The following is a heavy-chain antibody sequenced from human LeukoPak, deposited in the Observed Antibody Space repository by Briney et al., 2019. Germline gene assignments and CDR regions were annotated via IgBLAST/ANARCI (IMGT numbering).Heavy chain of an antibody. Sequence: GGSVKVSCKASGGTFSSYAISWVRPAPGQGLEWMGGIIPIFGTANYAQKFQGRVTITTDESTSTAYMELSSLRSEDTAVYYCARGEYYYGSGSYSKRYYYYYYMDVWGKGTTVTVSS. CDR3: ARGEYYYGSGSYSKRYYYYYYMDV. D-gene: IGHD3-10*01. V-gene: IGHV1-69*05. CDR1: GGTFSSYA. CDR2: IIPIFGTA. J-gene: IGHJ6*03.